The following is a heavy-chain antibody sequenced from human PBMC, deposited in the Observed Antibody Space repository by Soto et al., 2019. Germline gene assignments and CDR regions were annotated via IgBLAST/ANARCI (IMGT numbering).Heavy chain of an antibody. CDR3: ARDESYVSNWFDP. V-gene: IGHV1-18*01. CDR1: CYTFTSYG. CDR2: ISAYNGNT. Sequence: SGKVSFKASCYTFTSYGISWVRQAPGQGLEWMGWISAYNGNTNYAQKLQGRVTMTTDTSTSTAYMELRSLRSDDTAVYYCARDESYVSNWFDPWGQGTLVTVSS. J-gene: IGHJ5*02. D-gene: IGHD3-10*02.